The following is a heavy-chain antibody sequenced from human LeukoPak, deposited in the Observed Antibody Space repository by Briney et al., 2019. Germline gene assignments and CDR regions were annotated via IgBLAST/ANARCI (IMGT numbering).Heavy chain of an antibody. V-gene: IGHV1-8*01. J-gene: IGHJ6*02. CDR1: GYTFTSYD. CDR3: ARGHRLGGMDV. D-gene: IGHD5-12*01. CDR2: MNPDTTNT. Sequence: ASVKVSCKASGYTFTSYDINWVRQATGQGLEWMGYMNPDTTNTGYAQKFQGRVTMTRSTSITTAYMELSSLRSDDTGVYFCARGHRLGGMDVWGQGTTVTVSS.